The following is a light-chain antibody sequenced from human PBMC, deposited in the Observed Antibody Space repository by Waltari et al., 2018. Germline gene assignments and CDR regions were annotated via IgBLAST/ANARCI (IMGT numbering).Light chain of an antibody. J-gene: IGLJ2*01. CDR2: GQS. CDR1: SLRRYY. V-gene: IGLV3-19*01. Sequence: SSELTQDPTVSVALGQTVRITCQGDSLRRYYPSWYQQRPGQAPILVFYGQSSRPSGIPDRFSGSISGNTASLTITGAQAEDEADYYCHSRDSSSTRFFGGGTGLTV. CDR3: HSRDSSSTRF.